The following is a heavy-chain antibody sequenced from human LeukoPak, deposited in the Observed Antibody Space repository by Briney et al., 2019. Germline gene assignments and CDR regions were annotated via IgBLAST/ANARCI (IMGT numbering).Heavy chain of an antibody. CDR3: VRDYNYAFDY. CDR1: GFTFSSYS. D-gene: IGHD3-16*01. V-gene: IGHV3-48*02. J-gene: IGHJ4*02. CDR2: ICGTI. Sequence: GGSLRLSCAASGFTFSSYSMNWVRQAPGKGLEWVSYICGTIDYADSVKGRFTISTDNARNSVYLQMNSLTDEDTGVYYCVRDYNYAFDYWGQGILVTVSS.